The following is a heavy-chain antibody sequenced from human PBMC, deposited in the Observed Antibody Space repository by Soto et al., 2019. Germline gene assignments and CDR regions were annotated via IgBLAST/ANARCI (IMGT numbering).Heavy chain of an antibody. J-gene: IGHJ4*02. CDR1: GFTFSGSA. D-gene: IGHD3-22*01. CDR3: TSLISSDSKPFDY. CDR2: IRSKANSYAT. V-gene: IGHV3-73*01. Sequence: PGGSLRLSCAASGFTFSGSAMHWVRQASGKGLEWVGRIRSKANSYATAYAASVKGRFSISRDDSKNTAYLQMNSLKTEDTAVYYCTSLISSDSKPFDYWGQGTLVTVSS.